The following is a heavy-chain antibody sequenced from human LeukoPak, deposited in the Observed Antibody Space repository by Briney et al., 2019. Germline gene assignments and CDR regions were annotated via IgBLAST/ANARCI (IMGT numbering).Heavy chain of an antibody. Sequence: PSETLSLTCTVSGGSISSYYWSWIRQPPGKGLEWIGYIYYSGSTNYNPSLKSRVTISVDRSKNQFSLKLSSVTAADTAVYYCARDRAPYQLTDYWGQGTLVTVSS. D-gene: IGHD2-2*01. J-gene: IGHJ4*02. CDR2: IYYSGST. CDR3: ARDRAPYQLTDY. V-gene: IGHV4-59*12. CDR1: GGSISSYY.